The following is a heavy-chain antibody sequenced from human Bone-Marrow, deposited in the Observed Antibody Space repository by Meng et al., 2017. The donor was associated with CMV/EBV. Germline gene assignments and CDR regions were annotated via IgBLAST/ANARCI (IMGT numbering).Heavy chain of an antibody. J-gene: IGHJ3*02. CDR2: ISAYNGNT. D-gene: IGHD3-9*01. Sequence: ASVKVSCKASGYTFTSYGISWVRQAPGQGLEWMGWISAYNGNTNYAQKLQGRVTMTTDTSTSTAYMELRSLRSDDTAVNYCARDGYDILTGHDAFDIWGQGTMVTVSS. V-gene: IGHV1-18*01. CDR1: GYTFTSYG. CDR3: ARDGYDILTGHDAFDI.